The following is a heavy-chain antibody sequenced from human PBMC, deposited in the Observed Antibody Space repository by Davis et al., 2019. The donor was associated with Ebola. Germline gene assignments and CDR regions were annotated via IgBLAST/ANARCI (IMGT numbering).Heavy chain of an antibody. CDR2: FDPEDGET. V-gene: IGHV1-24*01. J-gene: IGHJ5*02. CDR3: ARGKWFDP. Sequence: AASVKVSCKVSGYTLTELSMHWVRQAPGKGLEWMGGFDPEDGETIYAQKFQGRVTLTADKATNTAYMELSGLRFDDTAGYYCARGKWFDPWGQGTLVSVTS. CDR1: GYTLTELS.